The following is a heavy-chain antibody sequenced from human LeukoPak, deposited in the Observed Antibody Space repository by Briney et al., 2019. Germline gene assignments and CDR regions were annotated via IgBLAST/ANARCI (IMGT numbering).Heavy chain of an antibody. CDR3: AREYYYGSGSYLYDY. Sequence: SETLSLTCTVSGGSISSGSYYWSWIRQPAGKGLEWIGRIYTSGSTNYNPSLKSRVTISVDTSKNQFSLKLSSVTAADTAVYYCAREYYYGSGSYLYDYWGQGTLVTVSS. D-gene: IGHD3-10*01. CDR2: IYTSGST. J-gene: IGHJ4*02. CDR1: GGSISSGSYY. V-gene: IGHV4-61*02.